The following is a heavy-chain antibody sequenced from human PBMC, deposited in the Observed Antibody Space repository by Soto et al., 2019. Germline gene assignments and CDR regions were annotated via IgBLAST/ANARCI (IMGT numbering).Heavy chain of an antibody. CDR3: ARDFMPQGNYYYGMDV. J-gene: IGHJ6*02. V-gene: IGHV1-46*01. Sequence: ASVKVSCKASGYTFTSYYMHWVRQAPGQGLEWMGIINPSGGSTSYAQKFQGRVTMTRGTSTSTVYMELSSLRSEDTAVYYCARDFMPQGNYYYGMDVWGQGTTVTVSS. CDR1: GYTFTSYY. D-gene: IGHD2-2*01. CDR2: INPSGGST.